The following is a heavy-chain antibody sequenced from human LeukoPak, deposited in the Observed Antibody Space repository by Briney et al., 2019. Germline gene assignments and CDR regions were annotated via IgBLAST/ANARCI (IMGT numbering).Heavy chain of an antibody. CDR2: IYYSVTT. V-gene: IGHV4-39*07. Sequence: SETLSLTCTVSGGSISSSDYYWGWIRQPPGKGLEWIGSIYYSVTTYYNPSLKSRVTISVDKSKNQFSLKLSSVTAADTAVYYCARGRYDILTGGPTYYYMDVWGKGTTVTVSS. CDR3: ARGRYDILTGGPTYYYMDV. J-gene: IGHJ6*03. D-gene: IGHD3-9*01. CDR1: GGSISSSDYY.